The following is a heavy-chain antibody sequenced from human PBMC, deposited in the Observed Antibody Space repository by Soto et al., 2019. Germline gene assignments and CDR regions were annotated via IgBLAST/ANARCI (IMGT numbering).Heavy chain of an antibody. CDR1: GYTTTRYP. V-gene: IGHV1-3*01. CDR3: ARAGPRYSSSWYNWFGS. J-gene: IGHJ5*01. D-gene: IGHD6-13*01. Sequence: GXSVEVSCKAPGYTTTRYPMHCVRHAPGQRLEWMGWINAGNRNTKYSQKFQGRVTITRDTSASTSYMGLSSLRSEYTAVYYCARAGPRYSSSWYNWFGSSGHGTLCTVSS. CDR2: INAGNRNT.